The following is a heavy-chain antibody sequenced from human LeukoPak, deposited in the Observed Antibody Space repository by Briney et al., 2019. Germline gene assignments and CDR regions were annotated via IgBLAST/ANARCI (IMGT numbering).Heavy chain of an antibody. V-gene: IGHV3-15*04. Sequence: GGSLRFSCAASGFTFNYAWMSWVRQVPGKGLEWVGQTVSEIDGGTTDYAAPVKGRFTISRDDSKSTLYLQMNSLKIEDTAVYYCTTDEDWNYARKDVWGQGATVIVSS. D-gene: IGHD1-7*01. CDR2: TVSEIDGGTT. CDR3: TTDEDWNYARKDV. CDR1: GFTFNYAW. J-gene: IGHJ6*02.